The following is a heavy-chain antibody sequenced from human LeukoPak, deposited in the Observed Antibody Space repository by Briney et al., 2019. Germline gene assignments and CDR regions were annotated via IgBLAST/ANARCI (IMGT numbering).Heavy chain of an antibody. CDR3: ARVRCPYSSCWYGMDV. Sequence: SETLSLTCTVSGGSISGYYWSWIRQPPGKGLDWIGNIFYSGSTNYNPSLKSRVSISVDTSKNQFSLRLSSVTAANTAVYYCARVRCPYSSCWYGMDVWGQGTTVTVSS. D-gene: IGHD6-19*01. CDR1: GGSISGYY. CDR2: IFYSGST. J-gene: IGHJ6*02. V-gene: IGHV4-59*01.